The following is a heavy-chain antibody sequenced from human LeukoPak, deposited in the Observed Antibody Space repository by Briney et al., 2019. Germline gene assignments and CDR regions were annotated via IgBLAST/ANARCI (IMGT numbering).Heavy chain of an antibody. V-gene: IGHV1-2*02. CDR3: ARDLVRGIYRDYYYYMDF. Sequence: ASVKVSCKASGYTFTGYYMHWVRQAPGQGLEWMGWINPNSGGTNYAQKFQGRVTMTRDTSISTAYMELSRLRSDDTAVYYCARDLVRGIYRDYYYYMDFWGKGTTVTISS. D-gene: IGHD3-10*01. CDR1: GYTFTGYY. J-gene: IGHJ6*03. CDR2: INPNSGGT.